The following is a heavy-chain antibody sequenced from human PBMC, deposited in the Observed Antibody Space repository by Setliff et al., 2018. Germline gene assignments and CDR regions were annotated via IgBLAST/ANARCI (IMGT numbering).Heavy chain of an antibody. Sequence: GESLKISCAASGFTFSSYAMHWVRQAPGKGLDWVAYIWYDGGYTYYTGSVKGRFTISRDNSRNTVYLQMNSLRAEDTAVYYCAGDPPYSGYAFHIWGQGTMVTVSS. D-gene: IGHD5-12*01. CDR1: GFTFSSYA. CDR3: AGDPPYSGYAFHI. J-gene: IGHJ3*02. V-gene: IGHV3-33*01. CDR2: IWYDGGYT.